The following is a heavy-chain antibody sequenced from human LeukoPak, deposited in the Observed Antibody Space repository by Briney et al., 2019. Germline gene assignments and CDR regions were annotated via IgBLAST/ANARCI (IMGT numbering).Heavy chain of an antibody. CDR2: IYYSGST. CDR1: GGSISSSSYY. Sequence: SETLSLTCTVSGGSISSSSYYWGWIRQPPGKGLEWIGSIYYSGSTYYNPSLKSRVTISLDTSKNQFSLKLSSVTAADTAVYYCARPQEVRFLEHIGEDGAFDIWGQGTMVTVSS. CDR3: ARPQEVRFLEHIGEDGAFDI. J-gene: IGHJ3*02. D-gene: IGHD3-3*01. V-gene: IGHV4-39*01.